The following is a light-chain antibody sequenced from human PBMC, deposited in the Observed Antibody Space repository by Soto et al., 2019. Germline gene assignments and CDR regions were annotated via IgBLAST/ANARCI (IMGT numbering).Light chain of an antibody. CDR3: QQYGSSPRT. J-gene: IGKJ2*01. CDR1: QSVSSSY. CDR2: GAS. V-gene: IGKV3-20*01. Sequence: EIVLTQSPGTLSLSPGERATLSCRASQSVSSSYLAWYQQKPGQAPRLLIYGASSRATGIPDRFSGSGSGTDFTLTIIRLEPEDFAVYFCQQYGSSPRTFGQGTKLESK.